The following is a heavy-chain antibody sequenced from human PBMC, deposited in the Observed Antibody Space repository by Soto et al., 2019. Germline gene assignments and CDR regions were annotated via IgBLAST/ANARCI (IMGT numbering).Heavy chain of an antibody. V-gene: IGHV3-48*04. J-gene: IGHJ4*02. CDR2: IDFDSSPI. Sequence: GGSLRLSCAGSGFTFSNYAMTWVRQAPGKGLEWLSYIDFDSSPIKYADSVMGRFTVSRDNAKGSLYLQMNNLRPEDTAVYYCAREQFLWGFDYWGQGTLVTVSS. CDR1: GFTFSNYA. D-gene: IGHD7-27*01. CDR3: AREQFLWGFDY.